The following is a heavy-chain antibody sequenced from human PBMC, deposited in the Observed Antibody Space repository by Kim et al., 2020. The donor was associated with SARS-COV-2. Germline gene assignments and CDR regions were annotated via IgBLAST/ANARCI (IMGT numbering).Heavy chain of an antibody. J-gene: IGHJ5*02. D-gene: IGHD1-1*01. CDR1: GYTFTSYG. CDR2: ISAYNGNT. CDR3: ARGYGYNWNDVRFDP. Sequence: ASVKVSCKASGYTFTSYGISWVRQAPGQGLEWMGWISAYNGNTNYAQKLQGRVTMTTDTSTSTAYMELRSLGSDDTAVYYCARGYGYNWNDVRFDPWGQGTLVTVSS. V-gene: IGHV1-18*01.